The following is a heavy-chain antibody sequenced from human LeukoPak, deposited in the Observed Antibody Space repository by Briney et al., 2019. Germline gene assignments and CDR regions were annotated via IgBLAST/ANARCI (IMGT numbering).Heavy chain of an antibody. CDR3: ARGQDYDFWSGYNWFDP. CDR1: GFTFSSYS. D-gene: IGHD3-3*01. J-gene: IGHJ5*02. Sequence: GGSLRLSCAASGFTFSSYSMNWVRQAPGKGLEWVSYISSGSSTIYYADSVKGRFTISRDNAKNSLYLQMNSLRAEDTAVYYCARGQDYDFWSGYNWFDPWGQGTLGTVSS. CDR2: ISSGSSTI. V-gene: IGHV3-48*01.